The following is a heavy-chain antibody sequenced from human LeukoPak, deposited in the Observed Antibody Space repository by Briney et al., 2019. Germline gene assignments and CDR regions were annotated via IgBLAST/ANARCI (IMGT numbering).Heavy chain of an antibody. J-gene: IGHJ3*02. CDR3: AGRQHIVVVTATRGSFDM. Sequence: SQTLSLTCTVSGGSISSYYWSSIRQPPGKGLEWIGYIFNIGRTNDNPSLRSRVTMSVDTSKNQFSLKLSSLTAADTAVYYCAGRQHIVVVTATRGSFDMWGQGTMVTVSS. V-gene: IGHV4-59*01. D-gene: IGHD2-21*02. CDR2: IFNIGRT. CDR1: GGSISSYY.